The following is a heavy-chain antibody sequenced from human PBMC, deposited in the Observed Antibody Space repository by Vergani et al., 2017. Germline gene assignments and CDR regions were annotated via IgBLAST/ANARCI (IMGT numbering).Heavy chain of an antibody. CDR2: IFPIFGTA. Sequence: QVQLVQSGAEVKKPGSSVKVSCKASGGTFSSYAISWVRQAPGQGLEWMGGIFPIFGTANYAQKFQGRVTITADESTSTAYMELSSLRSEDTAGYYCARDPPRPYCSSTSCYSSGWFDPWGQGTLVTVSS. J-gene: IGHJ5*02. CDR3: ARDPPRPYCSSTSCYSSGWFDP. CDR1: GGTFSSYA. V-gene: IGHV1-69*01. D-gene: IGHD2-2*02.